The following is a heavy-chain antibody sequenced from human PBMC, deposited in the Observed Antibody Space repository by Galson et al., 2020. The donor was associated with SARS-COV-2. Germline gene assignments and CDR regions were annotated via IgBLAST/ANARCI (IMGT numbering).Heavy chain of an antibody. Sequence: GGSLRLSCAASGFTFATYALHWVRQAPGKGLEWVAVISYDVNDRPYADSVKGRFTISRDNSENTLYLQMASLRAEDTAIYYCARDHGAYIGDSLHIDYWGQGTLVTVSS. D-gene: IGHD2-21*02. CDR1: GFTFATYA. CDR3: ARDHGAYIGDSLHIDY. V-gene: IGHV3-30*16. J-gene: IGHJ4*02. CDR2: ISYDVNDR.